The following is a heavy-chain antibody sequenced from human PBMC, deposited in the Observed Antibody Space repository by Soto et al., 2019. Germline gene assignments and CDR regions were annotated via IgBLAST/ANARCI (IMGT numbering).Heavy chain of an antibody. J-gene: IGHJ5*02. CDR1: GGTFSSYA. CDR3: ARGRVAATNLNWFDP. Sequence: QVQLVQSGAEVKKPGSSVKVSCKASGGTFSSYAISWVRQAPGQGLEWMGGIIPIFGPANYAQKFQGRVTISADESTSTAYMELSSLRSEDTAVYYCARGRVAATNLNWFDPWGQGTLVTVSS. CDR2: IIPIFGPA. D-gene: IGHD2-15*01. V-gene: IGHV1-69*01.